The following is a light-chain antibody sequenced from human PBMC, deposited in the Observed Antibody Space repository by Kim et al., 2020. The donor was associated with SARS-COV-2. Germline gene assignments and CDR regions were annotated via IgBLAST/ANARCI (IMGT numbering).Light chain of an antibody. CDR2: NDN. CDR1: SSDVGGYNS. CDR3: SSYKSSSTWV. J-gene: IGLJ3*02. Sequence: QSVLTQPASVSGSPGQSVTISCTGTSSDVGGYNSVCWYQHHPGKPPKLIIYNDNQPPSGASHRSGASKSGNTASLTISGLQADDEDDYYCSSYKSSSTWVFGGGTKVTVL. V-gene: IGLV2-14*03.